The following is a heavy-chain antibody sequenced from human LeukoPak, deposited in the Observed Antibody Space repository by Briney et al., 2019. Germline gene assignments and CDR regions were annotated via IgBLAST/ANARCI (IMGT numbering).Heavy chain of an antibody. CDR1: GFTFSSYG. CDR2: IRYDGSNK. D-gene: IGHD2-2*01. Sequence: GGSLRLSCAASGFTFSSYGMHWVRQALGKGLEWVAFIRYDGSNKYYADSVKGRFTISRDNSKNTLYLQMNSLRAEDTAVYYCAKGDCSSTSCYNWFDPWGQGTLVTVSS. CDR3: AKGDCSSTSCYNWFDP. V-gene: IGHV3-30*02. J-gene: IGHJ5*02.